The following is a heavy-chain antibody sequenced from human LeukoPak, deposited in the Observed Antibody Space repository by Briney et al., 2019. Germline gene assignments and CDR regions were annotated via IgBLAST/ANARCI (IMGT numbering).Heavy chain of an antibody. V-gene: IGHV1-46*01. Sequence: ASVKVSCKASGYTFTSYYMHWVRQAPGEGLEWMGIINPSGGSTSYAQKFQGRVTMTRDMSTSTVYMELSSLRSEDTAVYYCARVAAEVVGVPGAIGFGWLRRDYYYMDVWGKGTTVTISS. CDR1: GYTFTSYY. CDR3: ARVAAEVVGVPGAIGFGWLRRDYYYMDV. J-gene: IGHJ6*03. D-gene: IGHD2-2*02. CDR2: INPSGGST.